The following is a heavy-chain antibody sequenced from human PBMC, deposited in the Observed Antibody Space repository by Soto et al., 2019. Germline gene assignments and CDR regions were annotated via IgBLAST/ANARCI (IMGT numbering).Heavy chain of an antibody. CDR3: ARDGAPYVWGSYRPFDY. J-gene: IGHJ4*02. Sequence: LRLSCAVSGFTFSSYWMQWVRQGPGKGLVWVARINSEGTTTYYADSVKGRFTISRDNAKNSLYLQMNSLRDEDTAVYYCARDGAPYVWGSYRPFDYWGQGTLVTVSS. V-gene: IGHV3-74*01. CDR1: GFTFSSYW. CDR2: INSEGTTT. D-gene: IGHD3-16*02.